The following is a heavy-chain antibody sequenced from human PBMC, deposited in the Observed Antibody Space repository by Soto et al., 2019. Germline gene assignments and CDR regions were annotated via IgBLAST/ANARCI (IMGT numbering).Heavy chain of an antibody. J-gene: IGHJ5*02. V-gene: IGHV4-59*01. Sequence: SETLALTCTDSGDSISSDYWSWIRQPPGKGLEWIGYIYYSGLTNTNPSLKSRLTISVDTSKKQFSLKLTSVTAADTAVYYCARACGSRQNLDTWGQGTLVTVSS. CDR1: GDSISSDY. D-gene: IGHD6-13*01. CDR3: ARACGSRQNLDT. CDR2: IYYSGLT.